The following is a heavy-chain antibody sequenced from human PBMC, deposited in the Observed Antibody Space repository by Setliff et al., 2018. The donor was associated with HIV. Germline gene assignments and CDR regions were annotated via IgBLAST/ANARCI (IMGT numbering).Heavy chain of an antibody. V-gene: IGHV4-4*07. CDR2: VTNTGDT. CDR3: AKGSGPPWFDP. D-gene: IGHD3-3*01. Sequence: PSETLSLTCTVSGDSISGNYWSWIRQPAGKRLEWIGRVTNTGDTSYNPSLKSRVTISMDTSKNLFSLKLTSVTAADTAVYFCAKGSGPPWFDPWGQGTLVTVSS. CDR1: GDSISGNY. J-gene: IGHJ5*02.